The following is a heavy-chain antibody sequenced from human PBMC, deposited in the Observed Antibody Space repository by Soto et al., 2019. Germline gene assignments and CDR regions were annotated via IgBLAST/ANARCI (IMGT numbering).Heavy chain of an antibody. J-gene: IGHJ4*02. CDR2: INHSGST. Sequence: QVQLQQWGAGLLKPSETLSLTCAVYGGSFSGYYWSWIRQPPGKGLEWIGEINHSGSTNYNPSLKSRVTISVDTSKNQFSLKLSSVTAADTAVYYCARADGFGMVRGAGFYYWGQGTLVTVSS. V-gene: IGHV4-34*01. D-gene: IGHD3-10*01. CDR3: ARADGFGMVRGAGFYY. CDR1: GGSFSGYY.